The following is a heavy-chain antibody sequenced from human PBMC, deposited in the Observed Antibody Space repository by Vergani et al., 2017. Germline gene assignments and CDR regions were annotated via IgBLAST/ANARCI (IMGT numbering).Heavy chain of an antibody. CDR1: GFALNRHA. Sequence: QVQLVESGGGVVQPGTSLRLSCVVSGFALNRHAMYWVRQAPGKGLEWVVGISFDGTNEYYPDLVKGRFTISRDNAKNTLYLQVRSLRLEDTGVYHCVRDSSLCTGGRCYTEAWDYWGQGTPVTVSS. D-gene: IGHD2-2*02. CDR2: ISFDGTNE. V-gene: IGHV3-30-3*01. CDR3: VRDSSLCTGGRCYTEAWDY. J-gene: IGHJ4*02.